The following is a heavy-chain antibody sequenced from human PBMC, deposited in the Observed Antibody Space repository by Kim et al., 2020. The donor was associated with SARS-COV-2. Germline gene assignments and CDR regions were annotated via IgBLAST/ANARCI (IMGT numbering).Heavy chain of an antibody. Sequence: ASVKVSCKASGYTFTGYYMHWVRQAPGQGLEWMGWINPNSGGTNYAQKFQGRVTMTRDTSISTAYMELSRLRSDDTAVYYCARDRGKPGYSSGWYGRGHDAFDIWGQGTMVTVSS. CDR2: INPNSGGT. CDR1: GYTFTGYY. CDR3: ARDRGKPGYSSGWYGRGHDAFDI. V-gene: IGHV1-2*02. D-gene: IGHD6-19*01. J-gene: IGHJ3*02.